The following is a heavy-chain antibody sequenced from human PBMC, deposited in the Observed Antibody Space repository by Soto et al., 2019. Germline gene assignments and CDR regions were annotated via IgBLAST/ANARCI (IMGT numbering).Heavy chain of an antibody. V-gene: IGHV3-7*01. CDR2: IKQDGSEK. J-gene: IGHJ6*02. D-gene: IGHD4-17*01. CDR3: ARDSDYGEDYNHGMDV. Sequence: EVQLVESGRGLVQPGGSLRLSCEVSGFTFSIYWMSWVRQAPGNGLEWVANIKQDGSEKYYVDSVKGRFTISRDNAKNSLYLQMNSLRAEDTAVYYCARDSDYGEDYNHGMDVWGQGTTVTVSS. CDR1: GFTFSIYW.